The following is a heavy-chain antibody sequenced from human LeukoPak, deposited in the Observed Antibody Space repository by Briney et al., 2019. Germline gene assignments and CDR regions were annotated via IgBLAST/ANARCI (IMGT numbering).Heavy chain of an antibody. V-gene: IGHV3-21*01. J-gene: IGHJ3*01. CDR3: ARSRRDDTGGDDVFDL. CDR1: GFTFSSYA. D-gene: IGHD2-8*02. CDR2: ISSSSSYI. Sequence: GGSLRLSCAASGFTFSSYAMSWVRQAPGKGLEWVSSISSSSSYIYYADSVKGRFTISRDNAKNSLYLQMNSLRAEDTAVYYCARSRRDDTGGDDVFDLWGQGTMVTVSS.